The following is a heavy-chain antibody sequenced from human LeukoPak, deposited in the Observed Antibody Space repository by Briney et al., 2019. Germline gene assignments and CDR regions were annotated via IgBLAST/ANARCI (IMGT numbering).Heavy chain of an antibody. V-gene: IGHV4-59*01. J-gene: IGHJ4*02. CDR2: VYFTGRT. CDR3: ARVGVTTGFYFDY. CDR1: GGSITGYY. D-gene: IGHD4-11*01. Sequence: SETLSLTCTVSGGSITGYYWSWIRQPPGKGLEWIAYVYFTGRTLYNPSLESRVTISVDTSKTQFSLKLSSVTAADTAVYYCARVGVTTGFYFDYWGQGTLVTVSS.